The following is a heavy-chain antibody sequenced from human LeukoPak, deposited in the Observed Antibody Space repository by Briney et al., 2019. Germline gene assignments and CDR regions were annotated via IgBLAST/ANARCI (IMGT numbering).Heavy chain of an antibody. CDR1: GFTFSSYT. V-gene: IGHV3-48*01. CDR3: ARTMISFGSFNWFDP. J-gene: IGHJ5*02. D-gene: IGHD3-22*01. CDR2: ISSDSSTI. Sequence: PGGSLRLSCAASGFTFSSYTMNWVRQAPGKGLEWVSYISSDSSTIYYADSVKGRFTISRDNSKNTLYLQMNSLRADDTAVYYCARTMISFGSFNWFDPWGQGTLVTVSS.